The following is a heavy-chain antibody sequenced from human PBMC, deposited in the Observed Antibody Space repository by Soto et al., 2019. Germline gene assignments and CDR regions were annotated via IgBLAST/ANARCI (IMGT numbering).Heavy chain of an antibody. CDR1: GCTFSDYY. Sequence: VGSLRLSCASSGCTFSDYYMTCIRHSPGKWLEWISYISTGSNNYTNYAASVKGRFTVSRDDAKNSLYLQMSSLRVEDTALYYCARGVAAESLTYHYYYGLQAWGHGTMVTVSS. D-gene: IGHD6-13*01. V-gene: IGHV3-11*06. CDR2: ISTGSNNYT. CDR3: ARGVAAESLTYHYYYGLQA. J-gene: IGHJ6*01.